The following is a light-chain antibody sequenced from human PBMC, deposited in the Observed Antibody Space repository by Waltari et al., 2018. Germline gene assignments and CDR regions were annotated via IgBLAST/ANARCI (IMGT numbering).Light chain of an antibody. CDR1: SGSIASNY. V-gene: IGLV6-57*04. CDR2: EDN. Sequence: NFMLTQPHSVSESPGKTVTISCTRSSGSIASNYVQWFQQRPGSAPTTVIYEDNQRPSVVPDRFSCSIDSSSNSASLTISGLKTEDEADYYCQSYDSSARVFGGGTKLTVL. CDR3: QSYDSSARV. J-gene: IGLJ2*01.